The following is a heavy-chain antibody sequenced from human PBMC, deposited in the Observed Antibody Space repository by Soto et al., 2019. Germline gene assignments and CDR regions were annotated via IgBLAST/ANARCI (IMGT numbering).Heavy chain of an antibody. CDR1: GGSISSDH. D-gene: IGHD3-10*01. CDR3: ARDDAFLSYYYMDV. V-gene: IGHV4-59*01. CDR2: IYYSGRN. J-gene: IGHJ6*03. Sequence: QVQLQESGPGLVKPSETLSLTCTVSGGSISSDHWSWIRQAPGKGLEWIGYIYYSGRNNYNTSLKRRVTIAVDTSKNQFSLRLSSVTAADTAVYYCARDDAFLSYYYMDVWGKGTPVTVSS.